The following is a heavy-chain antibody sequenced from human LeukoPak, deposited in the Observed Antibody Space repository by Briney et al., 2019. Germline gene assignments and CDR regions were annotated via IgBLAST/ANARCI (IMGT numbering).Heavy chain of an antibody. CDR2: IYYSGST. CDR3: ARRSGRGDAFDI. Sequence: SETLSLTCTVSGGSISSYYWSWIRQPPGKGLEWIGSIYYSGSTYYNPSLKSRVTISVDTSKNQFSLKLSSVTAADTAVYYCARRSGRGDAFDIWGQGTMVTVSS. D-gene: IGHD3-10*01. CDR1: GGSISSYY. J-gene: IGHJ3*02. V-gene: IGHV4-59*05.